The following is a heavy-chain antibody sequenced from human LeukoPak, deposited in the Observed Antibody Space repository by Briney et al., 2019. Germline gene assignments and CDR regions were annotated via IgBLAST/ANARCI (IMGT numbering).Heavy chain of an antibody. CDR3: ARRNYGGNSGRYWYFDL. V-gene: IGHV4-59*01. CDR2: IYHSGST. CDR1: GGSMSSYY. J-gene: IGHJ2*01. D-gene: IGHD3-10*01. Sequence: PSETLSLTCSVSGGSMSSYYWSWVRQPPGKGLEWVGYIYHSGSTNYNPSLKNRVTISVDTSKNQFSLKLSSVTAADTAVYYCARRNYGGNSGRYWYFDLWSRGTLVTVSS.